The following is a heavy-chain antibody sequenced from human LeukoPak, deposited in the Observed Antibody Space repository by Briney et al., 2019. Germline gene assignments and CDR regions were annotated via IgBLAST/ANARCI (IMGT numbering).Heavy chain of an antibody. CDR3: AKDSYSKGDY. CDR1: RFTFSYHL. J-gene: IGHJ4*02. CDR2: IKNDGTVK. Sequence: GGSLTLSCAASRFTFSYHLTTSVRQAPGKGLEGVANIKNDGTVKNYVDSVKGRFTISRDNAKNTLYLQMNSLRAEDTGVYYCAKDSYSKGDYWGQGVLVTVSS. D-gene: IGHD5-18*01. V-gene: IGHV3-7*01.